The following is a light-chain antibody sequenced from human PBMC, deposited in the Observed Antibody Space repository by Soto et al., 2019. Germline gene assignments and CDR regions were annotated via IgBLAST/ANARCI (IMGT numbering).Light chain of an antibody. CDR1: SSDVGGYNY. CDR3: CSYAASYTP. J-gene: IGLJ2*01. CDR2: EVR. V-gene: IGLV2-14*01. Sequence: QSVLTQPASVSGSPGQSITISCTGTSSDVGGYNYVSWYQQHPGKAPKLLIYEVRHRPSGISNRFSGSKSGNTASLTISGLQADDEADYYCCSYAASYTPFGGGTKLTVL.